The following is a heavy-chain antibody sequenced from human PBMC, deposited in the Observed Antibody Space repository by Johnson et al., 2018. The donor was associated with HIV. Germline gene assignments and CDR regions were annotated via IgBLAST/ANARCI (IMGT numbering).Heavy chain of an antibody. CDR3: ARAIVVDDDAFDI. CDR1: GFTFTSYG. J-gene: IGHJ3*02. D-gene: IGHD3-22*01. Sequence: VQLVESGGGVVQPGGSLRLSCAASGFTFTSYGMHWVRQAPGKGLEWVAFIRYDGSNKYYADSVKGRFTISRDNSKNTLYLQMNSLRAEDTAVFYCARAIVVDDDAFDIWGQWTMVTISS. V-gene: IGHV3-30*02. CDR2: IRYDGSNK.